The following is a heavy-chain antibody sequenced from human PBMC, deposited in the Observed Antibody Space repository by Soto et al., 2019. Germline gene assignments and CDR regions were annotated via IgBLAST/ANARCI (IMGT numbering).Heavy chain of an antibody. CDR1: GGSFSGYY. D-gene: IGHD3-10*01. V-gene: IGHV4-34*01. CDR2: INHSGST. Sequence: SETLSLTCAVYGGSFSGYYWSWIRQPPGKGLEWIGEINHSGSTNYNPSLKSRVTISVDTSKNQFSLKLSSVTAADTAVYYCARRILWFGEWEYWGQGTLVT. J-gene: IGHJ4*02. CDR3: ARRILWFGEWEY.